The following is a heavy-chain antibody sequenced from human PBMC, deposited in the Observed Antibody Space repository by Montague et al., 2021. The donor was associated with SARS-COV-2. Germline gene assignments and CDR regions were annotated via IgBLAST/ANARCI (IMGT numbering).Heavy chain of an antibody. CDR1: GYPFTGYY. Sequence: SVKVSFKASGYPFTGYYMHWVRQAPGQGLEWMGWINPNSGGTNYAQKFQGWVTMTRDTSISTAYMELSRLRSDDTAVYYCARAGTSKNYYYYGMDVWGQGTTVTVSS. D-gene: IGHD6-13*01. J-gene: IGHJ6*02. CDR2: INPNSGGT. V-gene: IGHV1-2*04. CDR3: ARAGTSKNYYYYGMDV.